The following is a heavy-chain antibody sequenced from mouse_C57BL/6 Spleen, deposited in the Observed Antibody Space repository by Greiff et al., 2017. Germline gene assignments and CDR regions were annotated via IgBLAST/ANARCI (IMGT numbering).Heavy chain of an antibody. V-gene: IGHV1-64*01. CDR1: GYTFTSYW. Sequence: VKLQQPGAELVKPGASVKLSCKASGYTFTSYWMHWVKQRPGQGLEWIGMIHPNSGSTNYNEKFKSKATLTVDKSSSTAYMQLSSLTSEDSAVYYCAREDDGNSYVDYAMDYWGQGTSVTVSS. J-gene: IGHJ4*01. CDR2: IHPNSGST. CDR3: AREDDGNSYVDYAMDY. D-gene: IGHD1-1*01.